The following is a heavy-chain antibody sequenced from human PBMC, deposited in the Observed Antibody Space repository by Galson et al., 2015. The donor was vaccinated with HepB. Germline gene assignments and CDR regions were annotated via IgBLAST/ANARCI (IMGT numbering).Heavy chain of an antibody. V-gene: IGHV1-2*06. CDR3: ARAVPTVTMPHYYMDV. CDR2: INPNSGGT. J-gene: IGHJ6*03. Sequence: SVKVSCKASGGTFSSYAISWVRQAPGQGLEWMGRINPNSGGTNYAQKFQGRVTMTRDTSISTAYMELSRLRSDDTAVYYCARAVPTVTMPHYYMDVWGKGTTVTVSS. D-gene: IGHD4-17*01. CDR1: GGTFSSYA.